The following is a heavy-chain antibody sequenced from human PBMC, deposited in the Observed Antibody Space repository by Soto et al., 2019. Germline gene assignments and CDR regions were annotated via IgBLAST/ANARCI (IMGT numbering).Heavy chain of an antibody. CDR1: GFTFSSYA. V-gene: IGHV3-23*01. CDR2: ISGSGGST. CDR3: AKRYSSSWYYFDY. D-gene: IGHD6-13*01. Sequence: RLSCAASGFTFSSYAMSWVRQAPGKGLEWVSAISGSGGSTYYADSVKGRFTISRDNSKNTLYLQMNSLRAEDTAVYYCAKRYSSSWYYFDYWGQGTLVTVSS. J-gene: IGHJ4*02.